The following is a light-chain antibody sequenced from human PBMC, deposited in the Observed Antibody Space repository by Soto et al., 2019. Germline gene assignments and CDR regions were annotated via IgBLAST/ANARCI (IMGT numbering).Light chain of an antibody. V-gene: IGLV1-51*01. CDR1: SSNIGDNY. CDR2: DNS. J-gene: IGLJ2*01. Sequence: QSVLTQPPSVSAASGQKVTISCSGSSSNIGDNYISWYQQLPGTTPKILIYDNSNRPSGMPDRFSASKSGTSATLVITGLQAGDEADYYCETWDNSLSVVLFGGGTKLTVL. CDR3: ETWDNSLSVVL.